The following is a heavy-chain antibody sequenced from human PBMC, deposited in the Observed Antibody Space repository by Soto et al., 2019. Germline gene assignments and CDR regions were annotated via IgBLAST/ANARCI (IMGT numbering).Heavy chain of an antibody. D-gene: IGHD3-9*01. J-gene: IGHJ4*02. CDR3: ARVAWSYNPFDY. CDR2: MNKDGSEK. CDR1: GFTFSSYW. Sequence: GGSLRHSCAASGFTFSSYWMSWVRQAPGKGLEWVANMNKDGSEKYYVDSVKGRFTISRDNAKNSLFLQMNSLGAEDTAIYYCARVAWSYNPFDYWGQGTLVTVSS. V-gene: IGHV3-7*04.